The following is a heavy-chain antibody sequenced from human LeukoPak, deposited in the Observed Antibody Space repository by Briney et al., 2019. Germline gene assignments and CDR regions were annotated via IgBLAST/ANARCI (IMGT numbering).Heavy chain of an antibody. J-gene: IGHJ5*02. D-gene: IGHD6-13*01. V-gene: IGHV4-38-2*02. CDR2: IYHSGST. CDR1: GGSFSTYY. CDR3: ARDGLFGSSAPNNWFDP. Sequence: SETLSLTCTVSGGSFSTYYWSWIRQPPGKGLEWIGSIYHSGSTYYNPSLKSRVTISVDTSKNQFSLKLSSVTAADTAVYYCARDGLFGSSAPNNWFDPWGQGTLVTVSS.